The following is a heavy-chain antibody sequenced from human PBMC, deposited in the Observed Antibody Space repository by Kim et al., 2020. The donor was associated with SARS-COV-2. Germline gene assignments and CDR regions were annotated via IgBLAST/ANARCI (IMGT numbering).Heavy chain of an antibody. J-gene: IGHJ6*02. V-gene: IGHV3-33*05. CDR3: AREGYCSSSICPWTLPTAPYYYCGMDV. CDR2: ISYDGSNK. CDR1: GFTFSSYG. Sequence: GGSLRLSCAASGFTFSSYGMHWVRQAPGKGLEWVAVISYDGSNKYYADSVKGRFTISRDNSKNTLYLQMNSLRAEDTAVYYCAREGYCSSSICPWTLPTAPYYYCGMDVWGQGTTVTVSS. D-gene: IGHD2-2*01.